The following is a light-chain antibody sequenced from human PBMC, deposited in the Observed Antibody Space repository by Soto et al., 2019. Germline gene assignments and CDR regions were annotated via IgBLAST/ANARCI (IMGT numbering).Light chain of an antibody. CDR3: QQSNKTPRT. Sequence: IVLTQSPATLSLSPGERATLSCRASQSVSSSYLAWYQQKPGQAPRLLIYGASSRATGIPDRFSGSASGTDFTLTITSLQPEDLAIYFCQQSNKTPRTFGQGTKVDIK. V-gene: IGKV3D-20*02. CDR2: GAS. CDR1: QSVSSSY. J-gene: IGKJ1*01.